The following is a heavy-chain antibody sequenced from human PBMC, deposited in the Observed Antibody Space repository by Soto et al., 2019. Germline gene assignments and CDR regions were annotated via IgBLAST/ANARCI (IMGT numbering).Heavy chain of an antibody. D-gene: IGHD3-3*01. CDR1: GGSFSGYY. Sequence: QVQLQQWGAGLLKPSETLSLTCAVYGGSFSGYYWSWIRQPPGKGLEWIGEINHSGSTNYNPSLKSRVTISMDKSNKQFSLQLVSVTAADTAVYYCAREVDRYDLGYWGQGTLVTVSS. CDR3: AREVDRYDLGY. CDR2: INHSGST. V-gene: IGHV4-34*01. J-gene: IGHJ4*02.